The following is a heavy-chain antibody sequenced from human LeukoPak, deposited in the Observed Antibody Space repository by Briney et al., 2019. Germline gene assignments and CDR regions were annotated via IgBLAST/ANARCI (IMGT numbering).Heavy chain of an antibody. CDR1: GGSISSGSYY. J-gene: IGHJ5*02. Sequence: PSETLSLTCTVSGGSISSGSYYWSWIRQPAGKGLEWIGRIYTSGSTNYSPSLKSRVTISVDTSKNQFSLNLRSVTAADTAVYYCARDRAPYNWFDPWGQGTLVTVSS. CDR2: IYTSGST. V-gene: IGHV4-61*02. CDR3: ARDRAPYNWFDP.